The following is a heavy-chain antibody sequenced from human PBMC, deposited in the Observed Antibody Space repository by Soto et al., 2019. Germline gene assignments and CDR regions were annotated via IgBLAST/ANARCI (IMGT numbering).Heavy chain of an antibody. Sequence: QVQLVQSGPEVKKPGASVKVSCKTSGYTFTNFGISWVRQAPGQGLEWMGWVTTDKGKTTYAQKFQGRVTMTTDTSTSTAYMELRSLRSDDTAVYYCATRSTACDYWGQGTLVTVSS. V-gene: IGHV1-18*01. CDR3: ATRSTACDY. CDR1: GYTFTNFG. J-gene: IGHJ4*02. CDR2: VTTDKGKT.